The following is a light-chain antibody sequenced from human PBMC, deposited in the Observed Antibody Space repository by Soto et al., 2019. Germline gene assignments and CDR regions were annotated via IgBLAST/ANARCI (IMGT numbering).Light chain of an antibody. J-gene: IGKJ2*01. Sequence: DIPMTQSPSSLSASVGDRVTITCRASQGISNYFAWYQQKPGKVPKLLIYAAATLQSGVPSRFSGSGSGTDFSLTIRSLQPEDVATYYCQKYIFAPLTFGQGPMLEIK. CDR2: AAA. V-gene: IGKV1-27*01. CDR3: QKYIFAPLT. CDR1: QGISNY.